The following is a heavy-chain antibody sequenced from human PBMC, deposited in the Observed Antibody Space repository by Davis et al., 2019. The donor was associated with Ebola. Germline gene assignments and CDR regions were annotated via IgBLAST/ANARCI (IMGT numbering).Heavy chain of an antibody. J-gene: IGHJ3*02. V-gene: IGHV3-23*01. CDR2: ISGSGGST. CDR3: ARDLGGHYYVAFEI. CDR1: GFTFSSYA. D-gene: IGHD3-22*01. Sequence: GESLKISCAASGFTFSSYAMSWVRQAPGKGLEWVSAISGSGGSTYYADSVKGRFTISRDNSKNTLYLQMNSLRAEDTAVYYCARDLGGHYYVAFEIWGQGTMVTVSS.